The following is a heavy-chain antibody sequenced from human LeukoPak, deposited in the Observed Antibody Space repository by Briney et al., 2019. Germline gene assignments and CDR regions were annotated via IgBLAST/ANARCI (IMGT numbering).Heavy chain of an antibody. Sequence: GGSLRLSCAASGFTFSSYSMNWVRQAPGKGLDWVSYISSSSSTIYYADSVKGRFTISRDNAKNSLYLQMNSLRAEDTAVYYCAGVNNYDILTGRTSWGQGTLVTVSS. CDR3: AGVNNYDILTGRTS. V-gene: IGHV3-48*01. D-gene: IGHD3-9*01. J-gene: IGHJ4*02. CDR1: GFTFSSYS. CDR2: ISSSSSTI.